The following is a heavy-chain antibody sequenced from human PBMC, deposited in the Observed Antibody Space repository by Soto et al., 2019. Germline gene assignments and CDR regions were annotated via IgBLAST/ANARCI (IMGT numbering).Heavy chain of an antibody. CDR2: ISAYNGNT. CDR3: ARDYLGEWEPGLFDP. D-gene: IGHD1-26*01. Sequence: QVPLVQSGAEVKKPGASVKVSCKASGNTFTSYGISWVRQAPGQGLEWIGWISAYNGNTNYAQKLQGRVTMTTDTSTSTAYMELRSLRSDDTAVYYCARDYLGEWEPGLFDPWGQGTLVTVSS. V-gene: IGHV1-18*01. CDR1: GNTFTSYG. J-gene: IGHJ5*02.